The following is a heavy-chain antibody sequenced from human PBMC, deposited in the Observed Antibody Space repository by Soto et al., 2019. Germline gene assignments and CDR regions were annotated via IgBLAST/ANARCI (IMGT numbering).Heavy chain of an antibody. CDR2: ISDSGGSS. V-gene: IGHV3-23*01. CDR1: GFSSGNYV. CDR3: TKGGDSWSGYAQH. J-gene: IGHJ1*01. Sequence: GGSLRLSCAASGFSSGNYVMNWVRQAPGKGLEWVSGISDSGGSSSSADSVKGRFTVSRDNSKNTLYLQMDSLTGDDTAVYYCTKGGDSWSGYAQHWGQGALVTVSS. D-gene: IGHD3-3*01.